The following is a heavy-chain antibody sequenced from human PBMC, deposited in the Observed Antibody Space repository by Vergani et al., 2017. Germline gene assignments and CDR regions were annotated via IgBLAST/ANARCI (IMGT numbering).Heavy chain of an antibody. Sequence: QVQLQESGPGLVKPSQTLSLTCTVSGGSISSGSYYWSWIRQPPGKGLEWIGYIYYSGSTNYNPSLKSRVTISVDTSKNQFSLKLSSVTAADTAVYYCARGGGSLYYFDYWGQGTLVTVSS. J-gene: IGHJ4*02. CDR1: GGSISSGSYY. D-gene: IGHD2-15*01. V-gene: IGHV4-61*01. CDR3: ARGGGSLYYFDY. CDR2: IYYSGST.